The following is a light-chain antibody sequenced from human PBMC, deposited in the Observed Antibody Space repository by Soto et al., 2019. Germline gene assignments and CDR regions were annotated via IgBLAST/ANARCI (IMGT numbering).Light chain of an antibody. J-gene: IGLJ1*01. CDR3: NSYTSRYTFV. CDR2: EVN. Sequence: SALTQPASVSGSPGQSITISCTGTSSDVGGYNYVSWYQQHPGKAPKLMIYEVNNRPSEVSNRFSGSKSGNTASLTISGLQPEDEADYYCNSYTSRYTFVLGTGTKLTVL. CDR1: SSDVGGYNY. V-gene: IGLV2-14*01.